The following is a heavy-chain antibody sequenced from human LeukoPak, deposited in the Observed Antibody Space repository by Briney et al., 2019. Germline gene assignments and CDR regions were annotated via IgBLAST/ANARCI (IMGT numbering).Heavy chain of an antibody. CDR2: IYHSGST. V-gene: IGHV4-39*07. CDR1: GVSISSGDYY. D-gene: IGHD2-2*01. CDR3: AREVVVVPAAKYYFDY. J-gene: IGHJ4*02. Sequence: SETLSLTCTVSGVSISSGDYYWSWIRQPPGKGLEWIGEIYHSGSTNYNPSLKSRVTISVDTSKNQFSLKLSSVTAADTAVYYCAREVVVVPAAKYYFDYWGQGTLVTVSS.